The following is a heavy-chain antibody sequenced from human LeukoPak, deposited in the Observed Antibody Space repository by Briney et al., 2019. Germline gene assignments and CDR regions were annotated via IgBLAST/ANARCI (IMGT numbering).Heavy chain of an antibody. Sequence: PSETLSLTCAVYGGSFSGYYWSWIRQPPGKGLEWIGEINHSGSTNHNPSLKSRVTISVDTSKNQFSLKLSSVTAADTAVYYCARGSPHNRYFDLWGRGTLVTVSS. CDR3: ARGSPHNRYFDL. CDR1: GGSFSGYY. V-gene: IGHV4-34*01. CDR2: INHSGST. J-gene: IGHJ2*01. D-gene: IGHD1-14*01.